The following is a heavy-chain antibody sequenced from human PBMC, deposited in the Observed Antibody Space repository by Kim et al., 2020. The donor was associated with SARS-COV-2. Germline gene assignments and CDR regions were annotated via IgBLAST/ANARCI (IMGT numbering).Heavy chain of an antibody. Sequence: GGSLRLSCAASGFAFSSYAMNWVRQVPGKGLEWVSALSGSGDKTYYADSVKGRFTISRDNSKNTLYLQMNRLRAEDTAVYYCAKDNGYYGMDVWGQGTT. D-gene: IGHD3-16*02. J-gene: IGHJ6*02. CDR2: LSGSGDKT. V-gene: IGHV3-23*01. CDR3: AKDNGYYGMDV. CDR1: GFAFSSYA.